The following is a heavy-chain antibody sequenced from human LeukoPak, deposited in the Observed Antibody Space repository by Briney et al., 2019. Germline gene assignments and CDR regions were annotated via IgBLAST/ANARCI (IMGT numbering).Heavy chain of an antibody. CDR2: ISTYNGDA. J-gene: IGHJ4*02. Sequence: GASVTVSCKASGYTFTSHGITWPRQAPGQGLEWMGWISTYNGDANFPQKLQGRVTMTTDTSTSTAYLELRSLRSDDTAVYFCARTWPGASFYHIYWGQGTLVTVSS. CDR1: GYTFTSHG. V-gene: IGHV1-18*01. CDR3: ARTWPGASFYHIY. D-gene: IGHD2/OR15-2a*01.